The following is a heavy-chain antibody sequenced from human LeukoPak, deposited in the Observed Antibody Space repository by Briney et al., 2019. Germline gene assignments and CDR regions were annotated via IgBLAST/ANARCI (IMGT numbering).Heavy chain of an antibody. J-gene: IGHJ5*02. Sequence: GGSLRLSCAASGFTFSSYWMSWVRQAPGKGLEWVANIKQDGSEKYYVDPVKGRFTISRDNAKNSLYLQMNSLRAEDTAVYYCAGFWSGPHNWFDPWGQGTLVTVSS. CDR3: AGFWSGPHNWFDP. CDR2: IKQDGSEK. V-gene: IGHV3-7*01. CDR1: GFTFSSYW. D-gene: IGHD3-3*01.